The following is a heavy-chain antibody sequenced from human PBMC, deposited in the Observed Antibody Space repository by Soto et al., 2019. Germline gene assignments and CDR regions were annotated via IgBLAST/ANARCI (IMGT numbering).Heavy chain of an antibody. CDR3: ARQSGWYRTYYYYGMDV. Sequence: PSEALSLTCTVSGGSISSSSYYWGWIRQPPGKGLEWIGSIYYSGSTYYNPSLKSRVTISVDTSKNQFSLKLSSVTAADTAVYYCARQSGWYRTYYYYGMDVWGQGTTVTV. J-gene: IGHJ6*02. CDR1: GGSISSSSYY. CDR2: IYYSGST. V-gene: IGHV4-39*01. D-gene: IGHD6-19*01.